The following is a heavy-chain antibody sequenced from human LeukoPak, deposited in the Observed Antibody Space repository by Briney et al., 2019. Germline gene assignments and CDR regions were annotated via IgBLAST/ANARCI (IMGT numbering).Heavy chain of an antibody. Sequence: GGSLRLSCAASGFTFSIYTMNWVRQAPGKGLEWVSYISSSGSTIYYADSVKGRFTISRDNAKNSLYLQMNSLRAEDTAVYYCAELGITMIGGVWGKGTTVTISS. CDR3: AELGITMIGGV. CDR2: ISSSGSTI. J-gene: IGHJ6*04. V-gene: IGHV3-48*04. D-gene: IGHD3-10*02. CDR1: GFTFSIYT.